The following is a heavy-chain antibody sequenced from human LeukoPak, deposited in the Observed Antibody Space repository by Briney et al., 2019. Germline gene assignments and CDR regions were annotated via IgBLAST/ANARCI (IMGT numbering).Heavy chain of an antibody. Sequence: ASVKVSCKASGYTFTAYYIHRVRQAPGQGLEWMGRINPNSGGTNYAQRFQGRVTMTRDTSISTVYMELSRLRSDDTALYYCARDITGTIGGGDYWGQGTLVTVSS. J-gene: IGHJ4*02. CDR3: ARDITGTIGGGDY. D-gene: IGHD1-7*01. V-gene: IGHV1-2*06. CDR1: GYTFTAYY. CDR2: INPNSGGT.